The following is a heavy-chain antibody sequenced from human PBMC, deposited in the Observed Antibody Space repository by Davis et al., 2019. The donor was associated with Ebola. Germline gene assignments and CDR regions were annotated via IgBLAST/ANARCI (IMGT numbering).Heavy chain of an antibody. V-gene: IGHV5-51*01. J-gene: IGHJ4*02. CDR2: IFPDDSET. Sequence: GNSLKISCRVPDYSFPDYWIAWLRQMPGKGLEWIGIIFPDDSETRYSPSFQGQVTIAADKSIRTAYLQWSSLKASDTAIYYCARDGGSTGWYSDWGQGTLVAVSS. D-gene: IGHD6-19*01. CDR3: ARDGGSTGWYSD. CDR1: DYSFPDYW.